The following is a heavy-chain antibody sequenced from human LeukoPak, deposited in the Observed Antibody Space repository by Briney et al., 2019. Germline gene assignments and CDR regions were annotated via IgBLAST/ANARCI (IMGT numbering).Heavy chain of an antibody. Sequence: PGGSLRLSCAASGFTFSSFAMSWVRQAPGKGLEWVSVISGSGGSTDYADSVKGRFTISRDNSKNTLYLQMNSLRAEDTAVYYCAKQFSSSPSAEYFHHWGQGTLVTDSS. CDR1: GFTFSSFA. CDR3: AKQFSSSPSAEYFHH. V-gene: IGHV3-23*01. D-gene: IGHD6-6*01. J-gene: IGHJ1*01. CDR2: ISGSGGST.